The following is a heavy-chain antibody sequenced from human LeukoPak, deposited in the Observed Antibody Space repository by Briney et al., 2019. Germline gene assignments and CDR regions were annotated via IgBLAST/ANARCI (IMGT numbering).Heavy chain of an antibody. Sequence: SVKGRFTISRDNSKNTLYLQMNSLRAEDTAVYYCARTPGYCSSTSCYYYYGMDVWGQGTTVTVSS. V-gene: IGHV3-30*07. J-gene: IGHJ6*02. D-gene: IGHD2-2*01. CDR3: ARTPGYCSSTSCYYYYGMDV.